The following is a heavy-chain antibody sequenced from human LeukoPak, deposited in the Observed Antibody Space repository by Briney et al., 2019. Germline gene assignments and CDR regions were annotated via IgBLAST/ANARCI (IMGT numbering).Heavy chain of an antibody. D-gene: IGHD1-26*01. J-gene: IGHJ4*02. CDR3: AKTGADSGSYYVPGYFDY. Sequence: GGSLRLSCAASGFTFSSYAMHWVRQAPGKGLEWVAVISYDGSNKYYADSVKGRFTISRDNSKNTLYLQMNSLRAEDTAVYYCAKTGADSGSYYVPGYFDYWGQGTLVTVSS. V-gene: IGHV3-30-3*02. CDR2: ISYDGSNK. CDR1: GFTFSSYA.